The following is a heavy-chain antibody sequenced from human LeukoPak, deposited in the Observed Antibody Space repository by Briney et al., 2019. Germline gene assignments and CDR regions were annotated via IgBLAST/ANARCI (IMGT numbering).Heavy chain of an antibody. Sequence: GGSLRLSCAASGFTVSSNYMSWVRQAPGKGLEWVSVIYSGGSTYYADSVKGRFTISRDNSKNTLYLQMNSLRAEDTAVYYCARLIGGDYFDYWGQGTLVTVSS. CDR2: IYSGGST. CDR3: ARLIGGDYFDY. CDR1: GFTVSSNY. D-gene: IGHD2-21*01. V-gene: IGHV3-53*01. J-gene: IGHJ4*02.